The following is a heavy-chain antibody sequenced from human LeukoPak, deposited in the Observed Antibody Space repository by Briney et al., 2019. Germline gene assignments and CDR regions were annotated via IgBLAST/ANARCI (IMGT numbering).Heavy chain of an antibody. CDR3: ATIKRGNIFGYFDF. Sequence: PSETLSLTCTVSGGSISSYYWSWIRQPPGKGLEWIGYLYDSGSTKDNPSLKSRVTLSADTSKNQFSLRLSSVTAADTAVYYCATIKRGNIFGYFDFWGQGILVAISS. J-gene: IGHJ4*02. D-gene: IGHD5-18*01. V-gene: IGHV4-59*01. CDR2: LYDSGST. CDR1: GGSISSYY.